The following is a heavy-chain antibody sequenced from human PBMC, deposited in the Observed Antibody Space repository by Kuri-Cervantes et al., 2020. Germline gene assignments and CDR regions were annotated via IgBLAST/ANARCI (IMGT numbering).Heavy chain of an antibody. V-gene: IGHV3-7*01. CDR2: IRPDGNQK. D-gene: IGHD3-22*01. J-gene: IGHJ4*02. CDR1: GFAFSTYW. Sequence: GESLKISCAASGFAFSTYWMNWVRQAPGKGLEWVANIRPDGNQKDYVDSVKGRFTVSRDNARSSLYLQMDGLRVEDTAMYYCARLVSSGYYYFDYWGQGTPVTVSS. CDR3: ARLVSSGYYYFDY.